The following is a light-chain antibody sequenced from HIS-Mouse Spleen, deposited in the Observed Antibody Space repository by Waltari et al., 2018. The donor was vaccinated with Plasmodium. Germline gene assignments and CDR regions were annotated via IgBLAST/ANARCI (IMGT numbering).Light chain of an antibody. V-gene: IGKV3-15*01. CDR2: GAS. CDR3: QQYNNWSFT. J-gene: IGKJ3*01. Sequence: EIVMTQSTDTLSVSPGERAHLPCRARQSDSSNLAWYQQKPGPAPRLLIYGASTRATGIPARFSGSGSETEFTLTISSLQSEDFAVYYCQQYNNWSFTFGPGTKVDIK. CDR1: QSDSSN.